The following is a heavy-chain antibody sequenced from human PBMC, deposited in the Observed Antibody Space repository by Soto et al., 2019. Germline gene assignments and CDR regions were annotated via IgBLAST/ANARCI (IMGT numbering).Heavy chain of an antibody. CDR3: ARPTAYFARPTTSYFDY. D-gene: IGHD1-26*01. V-gene: IGHV2-70*01. CDR2: IDWDDDK. J-gene: IGHJ4*02. Sequence: SGPTLVNPTQTLTLTCTFSGFSLSTSGMCVSWIRQPPGKALEWLALIDWDDDKYYSTSLKTRLTISKDTSKNQVVLTMTKMDPVDKATYYCARPTAYFARPTTSYFDYWGQGTLVTVSS. CDR1: GFSLSTSGMC.